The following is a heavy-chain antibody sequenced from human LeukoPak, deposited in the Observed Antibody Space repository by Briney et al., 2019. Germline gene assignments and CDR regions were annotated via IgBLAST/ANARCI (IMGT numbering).Heavy chain of an antibody. D-gene: IGHD1-26*01. CDR1: GYTFTDNY. J-gene: IGHJ4*02. Sequence: ASVKISCKASGYTFTDNYIHWVQQAPGGGLEWMGRVDPEDGETVCAERFQGRLTMTADKSTDTAYVEMSSLRSEDTAFYYCATGLASGSYSGAYWGQGTLVTVSS. V-gene: IGHV1-69-2*01. CDR3: ATGLASGSYSGAY. CDR2: VDPEDGET.